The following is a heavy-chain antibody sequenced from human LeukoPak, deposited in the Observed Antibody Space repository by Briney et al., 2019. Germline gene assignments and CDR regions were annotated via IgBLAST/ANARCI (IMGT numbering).Heavy chain of an antibody. D-gene: IGHD3-16*01. J-gene: IGHJ4*02. V-gene: IGHV4-4*02. CDR1: GGSISTAHW. CDR3: ARQGFGSSYFDY. CDR2: IYHRGNS. Sequence: SETLSLTCAVSGGSISTAHWWNWVRQSPGKGLEWIGGIYHRGNSNYNPSLKSRVSISVDTSKNQFSLKLSSVTAADTAVYYCARQGFGSSYFDYWGQGTLVTVSS.